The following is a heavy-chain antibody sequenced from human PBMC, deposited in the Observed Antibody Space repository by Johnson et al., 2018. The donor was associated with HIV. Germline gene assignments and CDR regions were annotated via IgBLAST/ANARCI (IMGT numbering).Heavy chain of an antibody. CDR2: ISYDGSNK. V-gene: IGHV3-30*04. D-gene: IGHD6-13*01. CDR1: GFTFSNYA. J-gene: IGHJ3*02. CDR3: AKCIWGSSLIDAFDI. Sequence: QVQLVESGGGVVQPGRSLRLSCAASGFTFSNYALHWVRQAPGKGLEWVAVISYDGSNKYYADSVKGRFTISRDNSKNTLYLQMNSLRTEDTAVYYCAKCIWGSSLIDAFDIWGQGTMVTVSS.